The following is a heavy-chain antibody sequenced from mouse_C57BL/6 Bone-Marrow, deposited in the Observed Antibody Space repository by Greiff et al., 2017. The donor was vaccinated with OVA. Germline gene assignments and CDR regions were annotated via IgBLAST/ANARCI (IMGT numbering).Heavy chain of an antibody. V-gene: IGHV1-81*01. CDR3: ARDEDYGEWFAY. D-gene: IGHD2-4*01. CDR1: GYTFTSYG. CDR2: IYPRSVNT. J-gene: IGHJ3*01. Sequence: QVQLQQSGAELARPGASVKLSCKASGYTFTSYGISWVKQRTGQGLEWIGEIYPRSVNTYYNEKFKGKATLTADKSSSTAYMELRSLTSEDSAVYFCARDEDYGEWFAYWGQGTLVTVSA.